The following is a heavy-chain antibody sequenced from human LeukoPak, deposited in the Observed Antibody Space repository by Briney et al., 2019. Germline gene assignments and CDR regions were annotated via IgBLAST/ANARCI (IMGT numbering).Heavy chain of an antibody. CDR1: GFTFSSYA. J-gene: IGHJ4*02. V-gene: IGHV3-23*01. Sequence: GGSLRLSCAASGFTFSSYAMSWVRQAPGKGLEWVSGISTSDGSSSYADSVKGRFTISRDNPRNTLSMQMNSLRAEDTARYYCAIMHPYYDGSGYWVQWGQGALVTVSS. CDR3: AIMHPYYDGSGYWVQ. CDR2: ISTSDGSS. D-gene: IGHD3-22*01.